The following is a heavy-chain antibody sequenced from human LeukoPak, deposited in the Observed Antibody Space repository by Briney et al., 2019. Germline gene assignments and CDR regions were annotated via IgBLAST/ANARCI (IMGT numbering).Heavy chain of an antibody. D-gene: IGHD2-15*01. CDR3: ARISQSSGGFYY. CDR1: GGSISNSGGFY. J-gene: IGHJ4*02. Sequence: SETLSLTCTVSGGSISNSGGFYWSWIRQHPGDGLEWTGFISYRGSTYYNPSLKSRVSMSVDTSRSQFSLRLTSVTDEDTAVYYCARISQSSGGFYYWGQGTLVTVSS. V-gene: IGHV4-31*02. CDR2: ISYRGST.